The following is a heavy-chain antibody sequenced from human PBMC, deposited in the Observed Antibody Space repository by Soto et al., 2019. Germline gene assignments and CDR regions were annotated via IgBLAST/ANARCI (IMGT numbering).Heavy chain of an antibody. Sequence: GESLKISCAASGFTVSSNYMSWVRQAPGKGLEWVSVIYSGGSTYYADSVKGRFTISRDNSKNTLYLQMNSLRAEDTAVYYCARDTAVAGTDYWGQGTLVTVSS. CDR2: IYSGGST. D-gene: IGHD6-19*01. J-gene: IGHJ4*02. V-gene: IGHV3-66*01. CDR3: ARDTAVAGTDY. CDR1: GFTVSSNY.